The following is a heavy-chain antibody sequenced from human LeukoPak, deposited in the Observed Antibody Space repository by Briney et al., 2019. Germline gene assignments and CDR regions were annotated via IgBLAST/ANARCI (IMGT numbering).Heavy chain of an antibody. CDR1: GVTFSSHE. D-gene: IGHD4-11*01. CDR3: ARDGSNFDPSDY. Sequence: GGSPRLPFAASGVTFSSHEMNVGRQAPGQGLEWVSYISGSGSSIDYTESVEGRFTISRDNARNSLYLQMNSLRPEDTAVYYCARDGSNFDPSDYWGQGTLVTVSS. CDR2: ISGSGSSI. V-gene: IGHV3-48*03. J-gene: IGHJ4*02.